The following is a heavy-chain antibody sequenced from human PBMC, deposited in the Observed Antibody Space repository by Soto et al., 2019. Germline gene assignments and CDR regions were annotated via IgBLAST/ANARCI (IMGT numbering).Heavy chain of an antibody. V-gene: IGHV4-59*01. CDR3: ARELRYFDWSDYYGMDV. CDR2: IYYSGST. CDR1: GGSISSYY. Sequence: PSETLSLTCTVSGGSISSYYWSWIRQPPGKGLEWIGYIYYSGSTNYNPSLKSRVTISVDTSKNQFSLKLSSVTAADTAVYYCARELRYFDWSDYYGMDVWGQGTTVTSP. D-gene: IGHD3-9*01. J-gene: IGHJ6*02.